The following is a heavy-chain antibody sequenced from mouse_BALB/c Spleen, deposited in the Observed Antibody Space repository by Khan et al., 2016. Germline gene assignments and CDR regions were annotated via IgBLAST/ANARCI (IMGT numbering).Heavy chain of an antibody. CDR3: SRHGPPVWYFDV. CDR2: INPDSSTI. D-gene: IGHD3-1*01. CDR1: GFDFSRYW. J-gene: IGHJ1*01. V-gene: IGHV4-1*02. Sequence: EVKLLESGGGLVQPGGSLKLSCAASGFDFSRYWMSWVRQAPGKGLEWIGEINPDSSTINYTPSLKDKFIISRDNAKNTLYLQMSKVRSEDTALYYCSRHGPPVWYFDVWGAGTTVTVSS.